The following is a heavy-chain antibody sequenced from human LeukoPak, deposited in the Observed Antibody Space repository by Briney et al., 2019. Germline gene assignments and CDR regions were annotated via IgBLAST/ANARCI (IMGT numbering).Heavy chain of an antibody. V-gene: IGHV3-30*04. J-gene: IGHJ4*02. CDR3: ARDQIYGATFDY. Sequence: GGSLRLSCAASGFTFSDYSMHWVRQAPGKGLEWVTLISDDGRNKNYADSVKGRFTISRDDSRNTLYLQMISLRVEDTAVYYCARDQIYGATFDYWGRGTLVTVSS. D-gene: IGHD4-17*01. CDR1: GFTFSDYS. CDR2: ISDDGRNK.